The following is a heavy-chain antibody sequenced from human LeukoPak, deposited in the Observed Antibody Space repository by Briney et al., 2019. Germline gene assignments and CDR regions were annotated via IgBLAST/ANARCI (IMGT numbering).Heavy chain of an antibody. Sequence: PGGSLRLSCAASGFTFDDYAMHWVRHAPGKGLEWVSGISWNSGSIGYADSVKGRFTISRDNAKNSLYLQMNSLRAEDMALYYCAKDSGIAVAGNWGFDYWGQGTLVTVSS. J-gene: IGHJ4*02. CDR2: ISWNSGSI. CDR3: AKDSGIAVAGNWGFDY. D-gene: IGHD6-19*01. V-gene: IGHV3-9*03. CDR1: GFTFDDYA.